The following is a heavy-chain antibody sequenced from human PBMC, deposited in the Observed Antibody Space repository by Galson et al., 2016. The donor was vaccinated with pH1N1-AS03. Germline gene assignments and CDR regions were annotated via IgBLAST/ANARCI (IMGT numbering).Heavy chain of an antibody. Sequence: SVKVSCKASGYTFTNFGINWVRQAPGQGLEWLGWISAYSGNTDYSQTLQGRVSMTTDTSTSTAYMELTGLTSADTAIYYCARDLRRDFGNSFVAGVHCGRYWGHGTLVIVSS. J-gene: IGHJ4*01. D-gene: IGHD2-21*01. CDR1: GYTFTNFG. V-gene: IGHV1-18*01. CDR2: ISAYSGNT. CDR3: ARDLRRDFGNSFVAGVHCGRY.